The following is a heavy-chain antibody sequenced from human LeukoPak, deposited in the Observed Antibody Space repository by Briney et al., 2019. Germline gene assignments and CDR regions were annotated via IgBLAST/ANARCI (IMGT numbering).Heavy chain of an antibody. V-gene: IGHV4-61*02. CDR1: GGSISSGSYY. D-gene: IGHD3-10*01. Sequence: PSETLSLTCTVSGGSISSGSYYWSWIRQPAGKGLEWIGRIYTSGSTNYNPSLKSRVTISVDTSKNQFSLKLSSVTAADTAVYYCARVPMRVTMVRGVIKVGYYMDVWGKGTTVTISS. J-gene: IGHJ6*03. CDR2: IYTSGST. CDR3: ARVPMRVTMVRGVIKVGYYMDV.